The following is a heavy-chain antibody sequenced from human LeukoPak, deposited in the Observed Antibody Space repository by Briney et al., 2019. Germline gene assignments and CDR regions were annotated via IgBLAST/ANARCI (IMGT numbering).Heavy chain of an antibody. CDR2: ISTGGSTI. CDR3: ARDLDNGAAFDY. Sequence: GGSLRLSCAVSGFTFSSYEMNWVRQAPGKGLEWVSYISTGGSTIYYADSVKGRFTISRDNAKSSLYLLMNSLRAEDTALYYCARDLDNGAAFDYWGQGTLVTASS. D-gene: IGHD6-25*01. V-gene: IGHV3-48*03. CDR1: GFTFSSYE. J-gene: IGHJ4*02.